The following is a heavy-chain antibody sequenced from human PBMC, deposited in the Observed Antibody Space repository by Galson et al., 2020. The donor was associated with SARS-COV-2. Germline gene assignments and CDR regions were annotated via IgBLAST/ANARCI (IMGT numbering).Heavy chain of an antibody. CDR3: ARDFRLYGSGPLRGYGMDV. Sequence: GESLKISCAASGFSFDSYAMHWVRQAPGKGLEWVAVISYDGSNKVHADSVKGRFTISRDNSKNTLFLQMNSLRAEDTAVYYCARDFRLYGSGPLRGYGMDVWGQGTTVTVSS. D-gene: IGHD3-10*01. V-gene: IGHV3-30*04. CDR2: ISYDGSNK. CDR1: GFSFDSYA. J-gene: IGHJ6*02.